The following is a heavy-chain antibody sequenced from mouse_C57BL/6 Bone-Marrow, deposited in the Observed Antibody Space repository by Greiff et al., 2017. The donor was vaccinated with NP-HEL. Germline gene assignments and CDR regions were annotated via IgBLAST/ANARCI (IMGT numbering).Heavy chain of an antibody. D-gene: IGHD4-1*02. Sequence: DVQLQESGGGLVQPGGSMKLSCVASGFTFSNYWMNWVRQSPEKGLEWVAQIRLKSDNYATHYAESVKGRFTISRDDSKSSVYLQMNNLRAEDTGIYYCTPTVPWFAYWGQGTLVTVSA. CDR2: IRLKSDNYAT. CDR3: TPTVPWFAY. V-gene: IGHV6-3*01. J-gene: IGHJ3*01. CDR1: GFTFSNYW.